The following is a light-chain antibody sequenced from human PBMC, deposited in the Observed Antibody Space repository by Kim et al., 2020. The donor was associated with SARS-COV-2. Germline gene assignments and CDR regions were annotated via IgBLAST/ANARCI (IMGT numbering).Light chain of an antibody. J-gene: IGKJ3*01. Sequence: DIEMTQSPSTLSASVGDRVTITCRASQSISTWLTWFQQTPGKAPKVLIYDASSLESGVPSRFSGSGSGTEFTLTISSLQPDDFATYYCQHYNGHFGPGTKVDIK. CDR1: QSISTW. V-gene: IGKV1-5*01. CDR3: QHYNGH. CDR2: DAS.